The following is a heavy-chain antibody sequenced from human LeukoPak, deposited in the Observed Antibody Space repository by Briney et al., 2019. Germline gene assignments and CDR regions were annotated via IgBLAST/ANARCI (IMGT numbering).Heavy chain of an antibody. J-gene: IGHJ6*02. CDR1: GFTFSSYA. V-gene: IGHV3-30-3*01. CDR3: ARDRALTYYYYGMDV. Sequence: PGRSLRLSCAASGFTFSSYAMPWVRQAPGKGLEWVAVISYDGSNKYYADSVKGRFTISRDNSKNTLYLQMNSLRAEDTAVYYCARDRALTYYYYGMDVWGQGTTVTVSS. CDR2: ISYDGSNK.